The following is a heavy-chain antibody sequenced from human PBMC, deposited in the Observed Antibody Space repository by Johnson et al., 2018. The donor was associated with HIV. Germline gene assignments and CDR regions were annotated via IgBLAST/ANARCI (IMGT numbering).Heavy chain of an antibody. CDR1: GFTFSSYA. J-gene: IGHJ3*02. D-gene: IGHD3-22*01. CDR2: ISYDGSNT. Sequence: QVQVVGSGGGVVQPGRSLRLSCAASGFTFSSYAMHWVRQAPGKGLEWVAVISYDGSNTYYADSVKGRFTISRDNSKHTLYLQMNSLRAEDTAVYYCASDRTRITMIVVVPQAFDIWGQGTMVTVSS. CDR3: ASDRTRITMIVVVPQAFDI. V-gene: IGHV3-30-3*01.